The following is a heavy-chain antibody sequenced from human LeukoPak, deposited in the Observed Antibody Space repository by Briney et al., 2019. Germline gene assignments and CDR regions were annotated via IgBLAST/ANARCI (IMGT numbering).Heavy chain of an antibody. CDR2: IYYSGST. CDR3: ARATSKHSGSYRGGFDY. V-gene: IGHV4-59*01. J-gene: IGHJ4*02. CDR1: GDSISYYY. D-gene: IGHD1-26*01. Sequence: PSETLSLTCTVSGDSISYYYWSWIRQPPGKGLEWIGYIYYSGSTNYNPSLKSRVTISVDTSKNQFSLKLSSVTAADTAVYYCARATSKHSGSYRGGFDYWGQGTLVTVSS.